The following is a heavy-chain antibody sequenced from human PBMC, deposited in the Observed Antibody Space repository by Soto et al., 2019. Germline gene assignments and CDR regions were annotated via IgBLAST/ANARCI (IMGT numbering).Heavy chain of an antibody. V-gene: IGHV1-69*01. D-gene: IGHD1-26*01. CDR2: LIPIFGTA. Sequence: QVQLVQSVAEVKKPGSSVKLSCKASGGTFSSYAISWVRQAPGQGLEWMGGLIPIFGTANYAQKFQGRVTITADESTSTAYMELSSLRSEDTAVYYCARGSHYYGMDVWGQGTTVTVSS. CDR3: ARGSHYYGMDV. CDR1: GGTFSSYA. J-gene: IGHJ6*02.